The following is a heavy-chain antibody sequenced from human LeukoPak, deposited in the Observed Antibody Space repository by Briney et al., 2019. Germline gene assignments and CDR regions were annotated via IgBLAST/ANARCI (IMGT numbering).Heavy chain of an antibody. V-gene: IGHV4-39*01. CDR3: ARRRVPYSSGWYEHY. J-gene: IGHJ4*02. CDR2: IYYSGST. D-gene: IGHD6-19*01. Sequence: SETLSLTCTVSGCTISSSSYYWGWIRQPPGKGLEWIGRIYYSGSTYYNPSLNSRVTISVNTSKSQSSLKLSSVTAADTAVYYCARRRVPYSSGWYEHYWGQGTLVTVSS. CDR1: GCTISSSSYY.